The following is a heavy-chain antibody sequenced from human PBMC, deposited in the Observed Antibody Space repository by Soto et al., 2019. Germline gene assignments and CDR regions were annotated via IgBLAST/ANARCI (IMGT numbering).Heavy chain of an antibody. Sequence: PSETLSLTCTVSGGSISNYYWTWMRQPPGKGLEYIGAIHYTGNTYYNPSLKSRVTISVDTSQNQFSLILSSVTAADTAVYYWGRRYDSLTPLDVWGKGTTVTVSS. D-gene: IGHD3-9*01. CDR2: IHYTGNT. J-gene: IGHJ6*04. V-gene: IGHV4-59*01. CDR3: GRRYDSLTPLDV. CDR1: GGSISNYY.